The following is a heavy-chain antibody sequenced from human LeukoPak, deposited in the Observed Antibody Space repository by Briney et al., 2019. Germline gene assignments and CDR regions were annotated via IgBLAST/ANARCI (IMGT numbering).Heavy chain of an antibody. CDR3: ARVRRVYYYYGMDV. J-gene: IGHJ6*02. V-gene: IGHV1-8*01. Sequence: ASVKVSCKASGYTFTSYDINWVRQATGQGLEWMGWMNPNSGNTGYAQKFQGRVTMTRNTSISTAYMELSSLRSEDTAVYYCARVRRVYYYYGMDVWGQGTLVTVSS. CDR2: MNPNSGNT. CDR1: GYTFTSYD.